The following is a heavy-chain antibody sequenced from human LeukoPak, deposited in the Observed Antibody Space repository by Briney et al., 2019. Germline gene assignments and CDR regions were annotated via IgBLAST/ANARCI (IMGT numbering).Heavy chain of an antibody. CDR2: MNPNSGNS. Sequence: ASVKVSCKASGYTFTRYDINWVRQAPGQGLEWMGWMNPNSGNSGFAQKFQGRVIMTRNTSIATAYMEMTNLRFDDTAVYYCVDPDRWGQGTLVTVSS. J-gene: IGHJ1*01. CDR3: VDPDR. D-gene: IGHD3-22*01. V-gene: IGHV1-8*01. CDR1: GYTFTRYD.